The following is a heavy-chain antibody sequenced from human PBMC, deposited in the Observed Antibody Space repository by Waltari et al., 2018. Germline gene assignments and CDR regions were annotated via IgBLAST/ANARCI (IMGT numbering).Heavy chain of an antibody. V-gene: IGHV1-69-2*01. Sequence: VPLVPVGAEVKKPGAPVKSPCQVSGFTFTHFYMHRVQQAPGKGLEWMGVVDPEDGERIYAEKYQCRVTITADTSTDTAYMAVGSLRSEGTAVYCCATGHCSSTSCYGVIDYWGQGTLVTVSS. D-gene: IGHD2-2*01. CDR1: GFTFTHFY. CDR3: ATGHCSSTSCYGVIDY. CDR2: VDPEDGER. J-gene: IGHJ4*02.